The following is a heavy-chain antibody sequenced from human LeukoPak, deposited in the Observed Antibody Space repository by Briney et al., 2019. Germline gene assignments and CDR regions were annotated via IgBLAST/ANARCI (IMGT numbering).Heavy chain of an antibody. J-gene: IGHJ4*02. Sequence: ASVKVSCKASGYTFTSYGISWVRQAPGQGLEWMGWISAYNGNTNYAQKLQGRVTMTTDTSTSTAYMELRSLRSEDTAVYYCARGLDCSGGSCYFDYWGQGTLVTVSS. D-gene: IGHD2-15*01. V-gene: IGHV1-18*01. CDR1: GYTFTSYG. CDR3: ARGLDCSGGSCYFDY. CDR2: ISAYNGNT.